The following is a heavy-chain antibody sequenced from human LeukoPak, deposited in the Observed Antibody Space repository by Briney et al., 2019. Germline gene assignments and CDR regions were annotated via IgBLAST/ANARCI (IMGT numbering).Heavy chain of an antibody. V-gene: IGHV3-30*18. CDR2: ISYDGSNK. J-gene: IGHJ4*02. D-gene: IGHD6-19*01. CDR3: AKDPGYSSGWYYFDY. CDR1: GFTFSSYG. Sequence: GGSLRLSCAASGFTFSSYGMHWVRQAPGKGLEWVAVISYDGSNKYYADSEKGRFTISRDNSKNTLYLQMNSLRAEDTAVYYCAKDPGYSSGWYYFDYWGQGTLVTVSS.